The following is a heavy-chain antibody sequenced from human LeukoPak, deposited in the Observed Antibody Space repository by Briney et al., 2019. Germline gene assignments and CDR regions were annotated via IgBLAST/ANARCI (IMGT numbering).Heavy chain of an antibody. CDR3: ARVVEGYCSSTSCYKRYYYYYMDV. Sequence: SETLSLTCAVYGGSFSGYYWSWIRQPPGKGLEWIGEINHSGSTNYNPSLKSGVTISVDTSKNHFSLKLSSVTAADTAVYYCARVVEGYCSSTSCYKRYYYYYMDVWGKGTTVTVSS. CDR1: GGSFSGYY. D-gene: IGHD2-2*02. J-gene: IGHJ6*03. CDR2: INHSGST. V-gene: IGHV4-34*01.